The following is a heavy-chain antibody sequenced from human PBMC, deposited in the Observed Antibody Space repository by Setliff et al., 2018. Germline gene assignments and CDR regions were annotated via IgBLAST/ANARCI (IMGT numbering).Heavy chain of an antibody. V-gene: IGHV3-21*06. CDR1: GFRFGEYS. Sequence: GGPLRLSCAASGFRFGEYSMSWVRQAPGKGLEWVAAISYSGSDTYYADSVKGRFTIPRDNAKNSLYLQLNSLRAEDTAVYYCSTRTVAARSLDTWGQGTLVTVSS. CDR2: ISYSGSDT. D-gene: IGHD6-13*01. CDR3: STRTVAARSLDT. J-gene: IGHJ5*02.